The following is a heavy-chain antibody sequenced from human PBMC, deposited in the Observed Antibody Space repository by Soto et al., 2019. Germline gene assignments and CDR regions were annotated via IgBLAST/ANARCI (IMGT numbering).Heavy chain of an antibody. CDR3: AKGSYYYYGMDV. J-gene: IGHJ6*02. CDR1: GFTFSIYA. CDR2: ISDSGSDT. Sequence: EVQLLESGGGLVQPGGSLRLSCAASGFTFSIYAMTWVRQAPGKGLEWVSSISDSGSDTYYADSVKGRFTISRDNSKNTLYLQVNSLRAEDTAVYYCAKGSYYYYGMDVWGHGTTVTVSS. V-gene: IGHV3-23*01.